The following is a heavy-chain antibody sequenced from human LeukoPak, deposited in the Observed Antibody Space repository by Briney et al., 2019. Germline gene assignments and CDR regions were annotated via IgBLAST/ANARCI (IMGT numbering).Heavy chain of an antibody. Sequence: SETLSLTCTVSGGSISSYYWSWIRQPAGKGLEWIGRIYTSESNNYNPSLKSRVTMSVDTSKNQFSLKLSSVTAADAAMYYCAREVADYGGYYYYHYMDVWGKGTTVTISS. D-gene: IGHD4-23*01. CDR3: AREVADYGGYYYYHYMDV. CDR1: GGSISSYY. J-gene: IGHJ6*03. V-gene: IGHV4-4*07. CDR2: IYTSESN.